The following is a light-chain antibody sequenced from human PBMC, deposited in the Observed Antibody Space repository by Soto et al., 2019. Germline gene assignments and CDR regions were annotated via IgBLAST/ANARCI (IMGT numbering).Light chain of an antibody. Sequence: QPVLTQSPSASASMGASVKPTCTLSSGHSSYAIAWHQQRPDKGPQYLMKLKSDGSHTKGDGIPDRFSGSSSGAERYLTISSLQSEDEADYYCQTWGLGIVVFGGGTKLTVL. CDR2: LKSDGSH. V-gene: IGLV4-69*01. CDR1: SGHSSYA. CDR3: QTWGLGIVV. J-gene: IGLJ2*01.